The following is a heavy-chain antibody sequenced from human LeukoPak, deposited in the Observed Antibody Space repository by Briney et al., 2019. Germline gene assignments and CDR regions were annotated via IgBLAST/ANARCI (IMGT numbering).Heavy chain of an antibody. J-gene: IGHJ6*03. D-gene: IGHD3-3*01. CDR1: GFTFSNAW. Sequence: GGSLRLSCAASGFTFSNAWMSWVRQAPGKGLEWVGRIKSKTDGGTTDYAAPVKGRFTISRDDSKNTLYLQMNSLKTEDTAVYYCTTESITIFGVVIIEPSPYYYYMDVWGKGTTVTVSS. CDR3: TTESITIFGVVIIEPSPYYYYMDV. CDR2: IKSKTDGGTT. V-gene: IGHV3-15*01.